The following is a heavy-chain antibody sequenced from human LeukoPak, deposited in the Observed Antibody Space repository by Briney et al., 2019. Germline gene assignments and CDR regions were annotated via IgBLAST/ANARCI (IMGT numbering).Heavy chain of an antibody. Sequence: GGSLRLSCAASGFTFDDYAMHWVRQAPGKGLEWVSGISWNSGSIVYADSVKGRFTISRDNAKNSLYLQMNSLRAEDTALYYCATGYSSGWPPYYWGQGTLVTVSS. CDR1: GFTFDDYA. J-gene: IGHJ4*02. V-gene: IGHV3-9*01. D-gene: IGHD6-19*01. CDR2: ISWNSGSI. CDR3: ATGYSSGWPPYY.